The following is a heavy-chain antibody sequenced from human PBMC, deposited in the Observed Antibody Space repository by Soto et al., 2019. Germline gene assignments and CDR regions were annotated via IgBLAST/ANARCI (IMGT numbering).Heavy chain of an antibody. J-gene: IGHJ6*02. V-gene: IGHV4-34*01. Sequence: SGTLSITCAVYGGSFSGYYWSWIRQPPGQGLEWIGEINHSGSTNYNPSLKSRVTISVDTSKNQFSLKLSSVTAADTAVYYCARARVFTGYYHQYYYYGMDVWGQGTTVTVSS. CDR1: GGSFSGYY. CDR2: INHSGST. D-gene: IGHD3-9*01. CDR3: ARARVFTGYYHQYYYYGMDV.